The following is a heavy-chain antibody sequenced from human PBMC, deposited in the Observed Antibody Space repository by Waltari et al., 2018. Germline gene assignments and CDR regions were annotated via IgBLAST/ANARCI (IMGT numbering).Heavy chain of an antibody. J-gene: IGHJ4*02. D-gene: IGHD3-10*01. CDR1: GFTFSTYS. Sequence: VQLVEPEGGLVKPGGSRRRSCAASGFTFSTYSLAWVGQTPVKGLEWVSSISSTSTYIYYADSVKGRFTISRDNAKNSVYLQMNSLRAEDTAVYFCARVSLNYYDSGSDFDFWGQGTLVTVSS. CDR3: ARVSLNYYDSGSDFDF. CDR2: ISSTSTYI. V-gene: IGHV3-21*01.